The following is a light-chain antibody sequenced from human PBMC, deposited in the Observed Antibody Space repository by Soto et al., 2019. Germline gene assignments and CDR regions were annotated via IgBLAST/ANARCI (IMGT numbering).Light chain of an antibody. CDR2: GAS. CDR1: QGISTY. J-gene: IGKJ2*01. V-gene: IGKV1-9*01. CDR3: QQLNSDWYA. Sequence: DIQLTQSPSFLSASVGDRVTITCRASQGISTYLAWYLQRPGKAPKLLIYGASTLQSGVTSRFSGSGTRTEITLTISSLQPEDFGTYYCQQLNSDWYAFGLVTKLEIK.